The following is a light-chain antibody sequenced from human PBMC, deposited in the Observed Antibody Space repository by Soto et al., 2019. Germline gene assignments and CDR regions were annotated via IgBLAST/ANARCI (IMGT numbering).Light chain of an antibody. CDR1: QSVSSSY. CDR2: GAS. CDR3: QQYGSSPRT. Sequence: EIVLTKSPGTLSLSPGERATLSCRASQSVSSSYLAWYQQKPGQAPRLLIYGASSRSTGIQDRFSGSGSGTDFTLTISRLEPEDFAVYYCQQYGSSPRTFGQGTKVEIK. J-gene: IGKJ1*01. V-gene: IGKV3-20*01.